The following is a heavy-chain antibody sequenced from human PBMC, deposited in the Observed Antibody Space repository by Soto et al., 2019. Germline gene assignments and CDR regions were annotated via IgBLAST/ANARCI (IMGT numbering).Heavy chain of an antibody. V-gene: IGHV3-33*01. CDR3: AREGSGWEPFRTYLQH. CDR1: GFTFSSYG. J-gene: IGHJ1*01. D-gene: IGHD1-26*01. CDR2: IWYDGSNK. Sequence: QVQLVESGGGVVQPGRSLRLSCAASGFTFSSYGMHWVRQAPGKGLEWVAVIWYDGSNKYYADSVKGRFTISRDNSKNTLYLQMNSLRAEDTAVYYCAREGSGWEPFRTYLQHWGQGTLVTVSS.